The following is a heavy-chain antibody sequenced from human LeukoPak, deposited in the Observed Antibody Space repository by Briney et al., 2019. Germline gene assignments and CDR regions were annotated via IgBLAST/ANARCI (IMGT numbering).Heavy chain of an antibody. Sequence: ASVKVSCKASGYTFTSYYMHWVRQAPGQGLEWMGIINPSGGSTSYAQKFQGRVTMTRDMSTSTVYMELSSLRSEDTAVYYCARDTAGGYCSGGSCYPGFDYWGQGTLVTVSS. CDR1: GYTFTSYY. CDR3: ARDTAGGYCSGGSCYPGFDY. V-gene: IGHV1-46*01. CDR2: INPSGGST. D-gene: IGHD2-15*01. J-gene: IGHJ4*02.